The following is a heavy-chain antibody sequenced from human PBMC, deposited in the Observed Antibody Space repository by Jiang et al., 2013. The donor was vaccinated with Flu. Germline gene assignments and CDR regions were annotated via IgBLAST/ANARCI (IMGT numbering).Heavy chain of an antibody. V-gene: IGHV1-69*04. D-gene: IGHD4-17*01. J-gene: IGHJ3*02. CDR1: GGTFDSYG. CDR3: ATPSGLTTVTTGAFGI. Sequence: SGAEVKKPGSSVKVSCKASGGTFDSYGINWVRQAPGQGLEWLGRIIPLLDTANFAQKFQGRVTITADSSTSTAYMELSSLRSEDTAVYYCATPSGLTTVTTGAFGIWGQGTMITVSS. CDR2: IIPLLDTA.